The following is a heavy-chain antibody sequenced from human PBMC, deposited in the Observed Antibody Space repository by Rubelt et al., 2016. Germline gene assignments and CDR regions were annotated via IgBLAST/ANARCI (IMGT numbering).Heavy chain of an antibody. Sequence: VQPGGSLRLSCAASGFTFSNYAMSWVRQAPGKGLEWVAAISYSGGDTYYADSVKGRFTISRDNSRNTMFLQMSSLRAEDTAVYHCRTGAGRHFYGMDVWGPGITVTVSS. CDR3: RTGAGRHFYGMDV. D-gene: IGHD1-14*01. CDR2: ISYSGGDT. CDR1: GFTFSNYA. J-gene: IGHJ6*02. V-gene: IGHV3-23*01.